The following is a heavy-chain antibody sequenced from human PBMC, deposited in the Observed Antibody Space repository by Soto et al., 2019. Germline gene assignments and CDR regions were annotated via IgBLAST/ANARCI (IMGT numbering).Heavy chain of an antibody. CDR3: ARALIQLCPQYDYGMDG. Sequence: SETMSLTCTVSGGSISSGDYYWSWIRQPPGKGLEWIGYIYYSGTTYYNPSLKSRVTISVDTSKNQFSLKVSSVTAADTAVDYCARALIQLCPQYDYGMDGCGQGAT. V-gene: IGHV4-30-4*01. CDR1: GGSISSGDYY. CDR2: IYYSGTT. J-gene: IGHJ6*01. D-gene: IGHD5-18*01.